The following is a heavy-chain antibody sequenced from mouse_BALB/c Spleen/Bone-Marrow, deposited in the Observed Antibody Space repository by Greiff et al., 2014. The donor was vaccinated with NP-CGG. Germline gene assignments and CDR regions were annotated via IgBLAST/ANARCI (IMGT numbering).Heavy chain of an antibody. Sequence: DLVKPGASGKLACKAFGYTFTIYWINWIKQRPGQGLGLIGSISPGSGTTYYNEMFKGKATLTVDTSSTTAYTQLSSLSSEDSAVYFCARGSYYYGSSSPWFAYWGQGTLVTVSA. CDR3: ARGSYYYGSSSPWFAY. CDR2: ISPGSGTT. V-gene: IGHV1S41*01. J-gene: IGHJ3*01. CDR1: GYTFTIYW. D-gene: IGHD1-1*01.